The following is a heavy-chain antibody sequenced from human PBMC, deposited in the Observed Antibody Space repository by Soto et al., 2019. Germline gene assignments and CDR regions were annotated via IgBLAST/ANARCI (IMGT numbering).Heavy chain of an antibody. CDR3: AREVHGSGSYYIYYAMDV. Sequence: ASVKVSCKASGYTLTTYAIQWVRQAPGQRIEWMGSINTDNCNTKASQKFQGRVTITRDTAASTAYMELSSLRSEDTGVYYCAREVHGSGSYYIYYAMDVWGQGTTVTVSS. D-gene: IGHD3-10*01. CDR2: INTDNCNT. CDR1: GYTLTTYA. V-gene: IGHV1-3*04. J-gene: IGHJ6*02.